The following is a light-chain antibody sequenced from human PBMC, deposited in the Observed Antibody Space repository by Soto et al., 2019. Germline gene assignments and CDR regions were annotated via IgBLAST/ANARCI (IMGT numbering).Light chain of an antibody. CDR1: KSIVGGYNY. CDR3: SSYAGSTNFV. V-gene: IGLV2-8*01. CDR2: EVS. J-gene: IGLJ1*01. Sequence: QSALTQPPSASRGPGQSVPISRPGTKSIVGGYNYVSWYQQHPGKAPKLMIYEVSKRPSGVPDRFSGSKSGNTASLTVSGLQAEDEADYYCSSYAGSTNFVFGPGTKVTVL.